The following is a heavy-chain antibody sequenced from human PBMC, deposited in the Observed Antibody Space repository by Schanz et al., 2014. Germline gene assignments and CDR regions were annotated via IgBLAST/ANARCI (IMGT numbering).Heavy chain of an antibody. D-gene: IGHD6-19*01. CDR1: GGTFSSYS. CDR3: ARLSVAGRPHVNYWYFDL. J-gene: IGHJ2*01. CDR2: IIPILGIA. Sequence: QVQLVQSGAEVKKPGSSVKVSCKASGGTFSSYSISWVRQAPGQGLEWMGRIIPILGIANYAQKFQGRVTNTADKSTSTAYMDLSSLRSEDTAVYYCARLSVAGRPHVNYWYFDLWGRGTLVTVSS. V-gene: IGHV1-69*02.